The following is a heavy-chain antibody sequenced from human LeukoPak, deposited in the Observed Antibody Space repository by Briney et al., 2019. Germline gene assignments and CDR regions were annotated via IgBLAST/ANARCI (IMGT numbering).Heavy chain of an antibody. Sequence: PGGSLRLSCAASGFTFSSYAMSWVRQAPGKGLEWVSAISGSGGDTYYADSVKGRFTISRDNSKNTLYLQMNSLRAEDTAVYYCAKDRSPPGYSSDWGQGTLVTVSS. CDR2: ISGSGGDT. CDR3: AKDRSPPGYSSD. V-gene: IGHV3-23*01. CDR1: GFTFSSYA. D-gene: IGHD6-19*01. J-gene: IGHJ4*02.